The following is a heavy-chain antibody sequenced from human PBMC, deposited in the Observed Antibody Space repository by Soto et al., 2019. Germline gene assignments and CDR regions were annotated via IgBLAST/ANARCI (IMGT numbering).Heavy chain of an antibody. CDR3: ATRGTQGRWLEFADC. J-gene: IGHJ4*02. Sequence: QVQLVQSGAEVKRPGSSVKVSCEASGGTFSSLGFTWVRKAPGQGLEWMGGIIPISGRTTFAPKFLGRVTITADESTRTTYMELTALTSDDTAIYYCATRGTQGRWLEFADCWGQGTLVTVSS. CDR1: GGTFSSLG. CDR2: IIPISGRT. D-gene: IGHD5-12*01. V-gene: IGHV1-69*01.